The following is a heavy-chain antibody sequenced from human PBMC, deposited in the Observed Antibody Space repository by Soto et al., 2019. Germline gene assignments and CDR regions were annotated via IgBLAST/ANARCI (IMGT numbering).Heavy chain of an antibody. CDR2: ISYDGSNK. CDR3: ARYHYDYVWGSLYGMDV. D-gene: IGHD3-16*01. Sequence: GGSLRLSCAASGFTFSSYAMHWVRQAPGKGLEWVAVISYDGSNKYYADPVKGRFTISRDNSKNTLYLQMNSLRAEDTAVYYCARYHYDYVWGSLYGMDVWGQGTTVTVSS. CDR1: GFTFSSYA. J-gene: IGHJ6*02. V-gene: IGHV3-30-3*01.